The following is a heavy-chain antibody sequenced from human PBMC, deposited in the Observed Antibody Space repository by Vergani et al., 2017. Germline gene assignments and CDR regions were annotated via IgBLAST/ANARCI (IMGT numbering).Heavy chain of an antibody. CDR3: ARVGYCSSTSCPRNYYYYGMDV. D-gene: IGHD2-2*01. CDR2: ISYDGSNK. Sequence: VQLVESGGGLVKPGGSLRLSCAASGFTFSSYSMNWDRQAPGKGLEWVAVISYDGSNKYYADSVKGRFTISRDNSKNTLYLQMNSLRAEDTAVYYCARVGYCSSTSCPRNYYYYGMDVWGQGTTVTVSS. J-gene: IGHJ6*02. CDR1: GFTFSSYS. V-gene: IGHV3-30*03.